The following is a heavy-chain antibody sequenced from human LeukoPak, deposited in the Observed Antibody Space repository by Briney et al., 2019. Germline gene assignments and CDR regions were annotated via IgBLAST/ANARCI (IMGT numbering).Heavy chain of an antibody. D-gene: IGHD2-15*01. Sequence: SETLSLTCTVSGGAISTYYWSWVRQPPGKGLEWIGYIHFSGNTNYNPSLKSRVTLSVDTSKNQFSLELSSATAADTAVYYCARYRTAWYYFDYWGQGTLVTVSS. CDR2: IHFSGNT. V-gene: IGHV4-59*01. CDR3: ARYRTAWYYFDY. CDR1: GGAISTYY. J-gene: IGHJ4*02.